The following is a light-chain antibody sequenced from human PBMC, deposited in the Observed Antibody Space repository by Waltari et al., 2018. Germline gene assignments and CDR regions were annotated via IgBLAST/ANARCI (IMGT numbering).Light chain of an antibody. CDR3: LQDHSYPRT. V-gene: IGKV1-6*01. CDR1: QGIRDD. Sequence: AIQMTQSPSSLSASVGDRVTITCRASQGIRDDLGWYQQKPGNAPKLLIYCTSILQSGVPSRFSDSGSDTDFTLTISSLQPEDFATYYCLQDHSYPRTFGQGTRVEIK. J-gene: IGKJ1*01. CDR2: CTS.